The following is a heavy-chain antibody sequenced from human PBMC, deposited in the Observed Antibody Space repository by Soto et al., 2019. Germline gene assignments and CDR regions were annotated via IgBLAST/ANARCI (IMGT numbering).Heavy chain of an antibody. CDR3: PTGLSNGYYNFDY. CDR2: IKGEADGGTT. Sequence: QLVESGGGLVKPGGSLRLSCAASGFTFSNAWMSWVRQAPGKGLEWVGRIKGEADGGTTDYAAPVKGRITISRDHSKDTLYRQMNSLKTEDTAVYYCPTGLSNGYYNFDYWGQGTPVTVSS. J-gene: IGHJ4*02. V-gene: IGHV3-15*01. CDR1: GFTFSNAW. D-gene: IGHD3-22*01.